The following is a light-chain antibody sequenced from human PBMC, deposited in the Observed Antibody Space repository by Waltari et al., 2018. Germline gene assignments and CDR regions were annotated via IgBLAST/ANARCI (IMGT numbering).Light chain of an antibody. CDR2: GAS. Sequence: EIALTQSPGTLSLSPVDRVTLSCRASQSLSSSQLAWYQQKPGQAPRLLISGASSRTTGIPERFSGSGSGTDFTLTISRLEPEDFAVYYCQQYGSSPTTFGGGTKVEIK. V-gene: IGKV3-20*01. J-gene: IGKJ4*01. CDR1: QSLSSSQ. CDR3: QQYGSSPTT.